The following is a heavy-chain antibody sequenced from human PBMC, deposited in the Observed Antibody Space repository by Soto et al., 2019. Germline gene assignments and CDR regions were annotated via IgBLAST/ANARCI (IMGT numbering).Heavy chain of an antibody. J-gene: IGHJ4*02. Sequence: VQLVASGGGLVQPGGSLRLSCAASGLTFSSYEMNWVRQAPGKGLEWVSYISSGGGTTYYADSVKGRFTISRDNAKNSLYLQMNSLRGEDTALYYCASAYGSWFPVYWGQGTLVTVSS. CDR3: ASAYGSWFPVY. CDR1: GLTFSSYE. V-gene: IGHV3-48*03. D-gene: IGHD3-10*01. CDR2: ISSGGGTT.